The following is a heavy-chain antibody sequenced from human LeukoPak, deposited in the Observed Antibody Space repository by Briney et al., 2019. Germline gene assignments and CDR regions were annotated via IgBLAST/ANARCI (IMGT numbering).Heavy chain of an antibody. Sequence: SVKVSCKASGGTLSSYAISWVRQAPGQGLEWMGGIIPIFGTATYAQKFQGRVTITADESTSTAYMDLSSLRSEDTAVYYCARIPYYDGAHYYDDNWGQGTLVTVSS. D-gene: IGHD3-22*01. CDR2: IIPIFGTA. V-gene: IGHV1-69*01. CDR1: GGTLSSYA. CDR3: ARIPYYDGAHYYDDN. J-gene: IGHJ4*02.